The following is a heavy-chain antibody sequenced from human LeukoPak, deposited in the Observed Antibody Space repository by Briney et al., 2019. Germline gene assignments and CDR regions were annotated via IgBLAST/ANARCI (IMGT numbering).Heavy chain of an antibody. Sequence: ASVKVSCKASRYTLTGYYMHWVRQAPGQGLEGMGIIYPSGGSTSYAQKVQGRVTMTRDMSTSTVYMELSSLRSEDTAVYYCARLDHSSSSGDWFDPWGQGTLVTVSS. CDR1: RYTLTGYY. D-gene: IGHD6-13*01. CDR2: IYPSGGST. V-gene: IGHV1-46*01. J-gene: IGHJ5*02. CDR3: ARLDHSSSSGDWFDP.